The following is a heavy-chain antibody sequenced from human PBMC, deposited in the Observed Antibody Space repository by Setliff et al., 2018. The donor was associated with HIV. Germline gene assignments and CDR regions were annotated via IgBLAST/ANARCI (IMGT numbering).Heavy chain of an antibody. CDR1: GFTFSSYA. CDR3: ARGEPTILVVPAAFFDY. D-gene: IGHD2-2*01. Sequence: GGSLRLSCAASGFTFSSYAMSWVRQAPGKGLEWVSAISGSGGSTYYADSVRGRFTISRDNAKKSLYLQMNSLRAEDTAVYYCARGEPTILVVPAAFFDYWGQGTLVTVSS. J-gene: IGHJ4*02. CDR2: ISGSGGST. V-gene: IGHV3-23*01.